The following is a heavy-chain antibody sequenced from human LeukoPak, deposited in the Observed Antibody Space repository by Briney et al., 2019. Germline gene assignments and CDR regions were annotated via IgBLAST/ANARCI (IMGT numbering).Heavy chain of an antibody. V-gene: IGHV3-9*01. J-gene: IGHJ4*02. CDR3: ARERQGGIAAAGTRIEGDY. CDR2: ISWSSGSI. Sequence: GGSLTLSCAASGFTFDNYALHWVRQAPGKDLEWVSGISWSSGSIGYADYVKGRITISRDNAENSMFLQMKSLRVEDTAVYYCARERQGGIAAAGTRIEGDYWGQGTLVAVSS. CDR1: GFTFDNYA. D-gene: IGHD6-13*01.